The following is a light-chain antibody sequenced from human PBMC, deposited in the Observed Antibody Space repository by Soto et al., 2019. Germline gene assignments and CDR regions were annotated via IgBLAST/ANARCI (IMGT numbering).Light chain of an antibody. V-gene: IGKV3-15*01. CDR2: GAS. CDR1: QSLGSD. CDR3: QQYYNWPRT. J-gene: IGKJ1*01. Sequence: EIVMTQSPGTLSLSPGDTATLSCRASQSLGSDLAWYQQKPGQAPRLLIFGASARPTGIPARLSGSGSGTEFTLTISSLRSEDFAVYFCQQYYNWPRTFGQGTKVEI.